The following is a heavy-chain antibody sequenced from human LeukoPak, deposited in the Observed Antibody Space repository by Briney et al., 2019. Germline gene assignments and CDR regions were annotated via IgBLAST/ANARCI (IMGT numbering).Heavy chain of an antibody. V-gene: IGHV5-51*01. CDR2: IYPGDSDT. CDR1: GFTFSDYY. Sequence: GGSLRLSCAASGFTFSDYYMSWVRQMPGKGLEWMGIIYPGDSDTRYSPSFQGQVTISADKSISTAYLQWSSLKASDTAMYYCARLISTVTDGEIDSWGQGTLVTVSS. J-gene: IGHJ4*02. CDR3: ARLISTVTDGEIDS. D-gene: IGHD4-17*01.